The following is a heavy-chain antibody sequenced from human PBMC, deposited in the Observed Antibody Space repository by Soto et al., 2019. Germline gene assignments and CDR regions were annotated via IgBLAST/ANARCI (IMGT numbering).Heavy chain of an antibody. CDR2: INHSGST. V-gene: IGHV4-34*01. CDR1: GGSFSGYY. J-gene: IGHJ1*01. D-gene: IGHD6-13*01. Sequence: SETLSLTCAVYGGSFSGYYWSWIRQPPGKGLEWIGEINHSGSTNYNPSLKSRVTISVDTSKNQFSLKLSSVTAADTAVYYCARVWYSSSWAFQHWGQGTLVTVS. CDR3: ARVWYSSSWAFQH.